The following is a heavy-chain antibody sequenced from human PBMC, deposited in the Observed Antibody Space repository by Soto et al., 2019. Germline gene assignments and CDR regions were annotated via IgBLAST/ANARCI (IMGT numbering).Heavy chain of an antibody. J-gene: IGHJ4*02. V-gene: IGHV3-30*18. CDR2: ISYDGSNK. CDR3: AKDSPQYSSSWYYFDY. Sequence: SLRLSCAASGFTFSSYGMHWVRQAPGKGLEWVAVISYDGSNKYYADSVKGRFTISRDNSKNTLYLQMNSLRAEDTAVYYCAKDSPQYSSSWYYFDYWGQGTLVTVSS. CDR1: GFTFSSYG. D-gene: IGHD6-13*01.